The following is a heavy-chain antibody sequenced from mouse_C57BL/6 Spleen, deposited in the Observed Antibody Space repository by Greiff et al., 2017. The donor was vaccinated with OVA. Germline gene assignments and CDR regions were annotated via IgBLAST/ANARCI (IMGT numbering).Heavy chain of an antibody. J-gene: IGHJ4*01. D-gene: IGHD5-5*01. CDR2: INPNNGGT. V-gene: IGHV1-26*01. CDR3: ARLPPRYYYAMDY. CDR1: GYTFTDYY. Sequence: EVQLQQSGPELVKPGASVKISCKASGYTFTDYYMNWVKQSHGKSLEWIGDINPNNGGTSYNQKFKGKATLTVDKSSSTAYMELRSLTSEDSAVYYCARLPPRYYYAMDYWGQGTSVTVSS.